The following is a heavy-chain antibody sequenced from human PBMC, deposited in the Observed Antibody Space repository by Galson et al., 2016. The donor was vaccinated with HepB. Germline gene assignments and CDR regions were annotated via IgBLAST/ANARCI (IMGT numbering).Heavy chain of an antibody. CDR1: GFSFVNYG. CDR3: AKDRGSSGPREDALIDQ. Sequence: SLRLSCATSGFSFVNYGMHWVRQAPGKGLEWVAVISYDGNNKNYADSVKGRFTISRDNSKNTLSLQMNSLRDEDTAVFYCAKDRGSSGPREDALIDQWGQGTLVIVSS. D-gene: IGHD6-6*01. J-gene: IGHJ4*02. CDR2: ISYDGNNK. V-gene: IGHV3-30*18.